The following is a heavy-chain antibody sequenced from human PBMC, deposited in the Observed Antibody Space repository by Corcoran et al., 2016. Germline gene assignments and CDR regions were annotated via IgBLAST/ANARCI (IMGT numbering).Heavy chain of an antibody. J-gene: IGHJ6*02. CDR2: IYPGDSDT. D-gene: IGHD1-26*01. CDR3: VRPAVGPGDYYYYGMDV. CDR1: GYSFTSYW. Sequence: EVQLVQSGAEVKKPGESLKISCKGSGYSFTSYWIGWVRQMPGKGLEWMGIIYPGDSDTRYSPSFQGQVTISADKSISTAYLQWSSLKASDTAMYYWVRPAVGPGDYYYYGMDVWGQGTTVTVS. V-gene: IGHV5-51*01.